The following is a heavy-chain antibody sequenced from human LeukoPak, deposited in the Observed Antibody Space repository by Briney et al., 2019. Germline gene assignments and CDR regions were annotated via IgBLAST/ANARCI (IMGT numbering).Heavy chain of an antibody. CDR1: GYSFTNYW. J-gene: IGHJ5*02. V-gene: IGHV5-51*01. D-gene: IGHD2-15*01. Sequence: GSLKISCKGSGYSFTNYWIGWVRQMPGKGLEWMGIIYPGDSDTRYSPSFQGQVTISADKSISTAYLQWSSLKASDTAMYYCARRLMYCSGGSCYAYWFDPWGQGTLVTVSS. CDR3: ARRLMYCSGGSCYAYWFDP. CDR2: IYPGDSDT.